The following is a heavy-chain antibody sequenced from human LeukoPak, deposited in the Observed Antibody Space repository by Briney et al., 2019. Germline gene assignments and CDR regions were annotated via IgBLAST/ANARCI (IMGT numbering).Heavy chain of an antibody. CDR1: GFTFSSYS. CDR2: ISSSSSYI. J-gene: IGHJ4*02. D-gene: IGHD5-18*01. V-gene: IGHV3-21*01. Sequence: GGSLRLSCAASGFTFSSYSMNWVRQAPGKGLEWVSSISSSSSYIYYADSVKGRFTISRDNAKNSQYLQMNSLRAEDTAVYYCPRGSGQDTAMVTIRYYFDYWGQGTLVTVSS. CDR3: PRGSGQDTAMVTIRYYFDY.